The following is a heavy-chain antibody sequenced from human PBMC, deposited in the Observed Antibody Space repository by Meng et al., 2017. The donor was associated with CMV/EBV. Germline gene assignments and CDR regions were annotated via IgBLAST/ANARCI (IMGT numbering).Heavy chain of an antibody. D-gene: IGHD2-21*01. J-gene: IGHJ5*02. CDR2: INHSGIT. CDR3: ARRGSIHGWFDP. Sequence: SETLSLTCAVYGGSFSGYYWSWIRQPPGKGLEWIGEINHSGITNYNPSLKSRVTISVDTSKNQFSLKLSSVTAADTAVYYCARRGSIHGWFDPWGQGTLVTVSS. V-gene: IGHV4-34*01. CDR1: GGSFSGYY.